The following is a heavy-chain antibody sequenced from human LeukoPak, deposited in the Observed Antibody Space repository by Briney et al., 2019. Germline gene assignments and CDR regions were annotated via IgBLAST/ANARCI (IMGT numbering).Heavy chain of an antibody. J-gene: IGHJ3*02. D-gene: IGHD3-9*01. V-gene: IGHV4-39*07. CDR3: ARGLPRYYDILTGWRPFDAFDI. CDR1: GGSISSSSYY. CDR2: IYYSGST. Sequence: SETLSLTCTVSGGSISSSSYYWGWIRQPPGKGLEWIGSIYYSGSTYYNPSLKSRVTISVDTSKNQFSLKLSSVTAADTAVYYCARGLPRYYDILTGWRPFDAFDIWGQGTMVIVSS.